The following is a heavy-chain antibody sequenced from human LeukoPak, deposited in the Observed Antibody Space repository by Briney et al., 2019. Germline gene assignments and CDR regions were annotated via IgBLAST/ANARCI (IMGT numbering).Heavy chain of an antibody. CDR1: GGSISSSSYY. CDR2: IYHSGIT. Sequence: SETLSLTCTVSGGSISSSSYYWGWIRQPPGKGLEWIGTIYHSGITYYNPSLESRVTISVDTSKNQFSLKLTSVTAADTAVYFCARVVSTSWAFDYWGQGTQVTVSS. V-gene: IGHV4-39*07. D-gene: IGHD6-13*01. J-gene: IGHJ4*02. CDR3: ARVVSTSWAFDY.